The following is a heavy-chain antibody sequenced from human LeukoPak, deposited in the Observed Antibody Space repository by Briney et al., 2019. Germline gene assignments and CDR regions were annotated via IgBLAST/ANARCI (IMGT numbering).Heavy chain of an antibody. J-gene: IGHJ6*03. CDR3: TTDGGYCSGGSCYFYYYYYYMDV. V-gene: IGHV3-23*01. CDR2: ISGSGGST. CDR1: GFTFSSYA. Sequence: PGGSLRLSCAASGFTFSSYAMSWVRQAPGKGLEWVSAISGSGGSTYYADSVKGRFTISRDNSKNTLYLQMNSLKTEDTAVYYCTTDGGYCSGGSCYFYYYYYYMDVWGKGTTVTVSS. D-gene: IGHD2-15*01.